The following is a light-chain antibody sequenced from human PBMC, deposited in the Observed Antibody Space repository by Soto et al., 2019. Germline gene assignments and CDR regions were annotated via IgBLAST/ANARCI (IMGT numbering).Light chain of an antibody. Sequence: LTQPPSASGSPGQSVTISCTGTSSDVGGYNYVSWYQQHPGKAPKLMIYEVSKRPSGVPDRFSGSKSGNTASLSVSGLQAEDEADYYCSSYAGSNIYVFGTGTEVTVL. CDR2: EVS. V-gene: IGLV2-8*01. J-gene: IGLJ1*01. CDR3: SSYAGSNIYV. CDR1: SSDVGGYNY.